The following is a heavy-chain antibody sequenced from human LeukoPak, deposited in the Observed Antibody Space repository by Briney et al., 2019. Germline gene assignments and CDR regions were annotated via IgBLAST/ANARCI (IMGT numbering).Heavy chain of an antibody. Sequence: GGSLRLSCAVSGFTFSHYWMSWVRQAPGKGLEWVSYISSGSTIYYADSVKGRFTISRDNAKNSLYLQMNSLRAEDTAVYYCVVVVAATVFDYWGQGTLVTVSS. CDR2: ISSGSTI. CDR3: VVVVAATVFDY. J-gene: IGHJ4*02. D-gene: IGHD2-15*01. CDR1: GFTFSHYW. V-gene: IGHV3-69-1*02.